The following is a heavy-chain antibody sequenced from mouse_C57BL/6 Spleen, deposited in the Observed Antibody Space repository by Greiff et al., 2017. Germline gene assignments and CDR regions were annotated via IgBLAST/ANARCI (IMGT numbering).Heavy chain of an antibody. CDR1: GYSFPNYT. D-gene: IGHD2-3*01. CDR3: ARGNLYDSYYFDY. V-gene: IGHV1-39*01. Sequence: EVQLQQSGPGLVKPGASVRISSKASGYSFPNYTMTWLRQSNEKSLEWIGVINPNYGTTSYNQKFKGKATLTVDQSSSTAYMQLNSLTSEDSAVYYCARGNLYDSYYFDYWGQGTTLTVSS. J-gene: IGHJ2*01. CDR2: INPNYGTT.